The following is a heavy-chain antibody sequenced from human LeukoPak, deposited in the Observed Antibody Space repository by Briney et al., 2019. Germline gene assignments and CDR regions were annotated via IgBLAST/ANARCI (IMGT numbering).Heavy chain of an antibody. J-gene: IGHJ4*02. CDR2: FSGSGGST. CDR1: GFTFSSYA. V-gene: IGHV3-23*01. Sequence: GRSLRLSCAASGFTFSSYAMSWVRQAPGKGLEWVSGFSGSGGSTYYADSVKGRFTISRDNSKNTLYLQMNSLRAEDTAVYYCAKDPYGAYFEYWGQGTLVTVSS. CDR3: AKDPYGAYFEY. D-gene: IGHD4/OR15-4a*01.